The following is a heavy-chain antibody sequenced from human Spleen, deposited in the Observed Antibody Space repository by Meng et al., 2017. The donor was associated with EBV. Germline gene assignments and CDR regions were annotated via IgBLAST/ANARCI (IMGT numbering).Heavy chain of an antibody. CDR2: ISGSGGTT. CDR3: ARRVDS. Sequence: VRLFGAGGGLVQPGGSLRLSCAASGFTFSNSGMSWVRQAPGKGLEWASGISGSGGTTYYADSVKGRFTISRDNSKNTLYLQMNSLRAEDTAVYYCARRVDSWGQGTLVTVSS. CDR1: GFTFSNSG. V-gene: IGHV3-23*01. J-gene: IGHJ4*02.